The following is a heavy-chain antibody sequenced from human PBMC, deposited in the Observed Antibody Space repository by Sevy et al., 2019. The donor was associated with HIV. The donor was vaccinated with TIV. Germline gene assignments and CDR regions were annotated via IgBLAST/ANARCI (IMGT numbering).Heavy chain of an antibody. D-gene: IGHD3-10*01. CDR2: ISSDGSST. J-gene: IGHJ4*02. V-gene: IGHV3-74*03. CDR3: ARHRRGVVGY. Sequence: GGSLRLSCAASGFTFSSYWMHWVRQAPGKGLVWVSRISSDGSSTKYADSVKGRFTISRDNAKNTLYLHMNSLRAEDTAVYHCARHRRGVVGYWGQGTLVTVSS. CDR1: GFTFSSYW.